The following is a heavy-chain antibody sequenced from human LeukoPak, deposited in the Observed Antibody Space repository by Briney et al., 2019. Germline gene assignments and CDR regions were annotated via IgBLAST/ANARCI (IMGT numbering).Heavy chain of an antibody. J-gene: IGHJ3*02. CDR3: ASWSSNAFDI. CDR1: GIIFSTYS. V-gene: IGHV3-48*01. D-gene: IGHD3-3*01. CDR2: ISSSSNTI. Sequence: PGGSLRLSCAASGIIFSTYSMTWVRQAPGKGPEWVSYISSSSNTIYYADSVKGRFTISRDNAKNSLYLQMNRLRAEDTAVYYCASWSSNAFDIWGQGTMVTVSS.